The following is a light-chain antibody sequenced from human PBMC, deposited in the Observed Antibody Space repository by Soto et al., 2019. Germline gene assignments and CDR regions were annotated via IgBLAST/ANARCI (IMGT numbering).Light chain of an antibody. CDR3: SSFAGSDNVV. Sequence: QSALTQPPSASGSPGQSVTISCTGTSSDVGGYNSVSWYQQHPGKAPKLMIYEVSKRPSGVPVRFSGSKSGNTASLTVSGLQAEDEAEYYCSSFAGSDNVVFGGGTKLTVL. V-gene: IGLV2-8*01. CDR2: EVS. J-gene: IGLJ2*01. CDR1: SSDVGGYNS.